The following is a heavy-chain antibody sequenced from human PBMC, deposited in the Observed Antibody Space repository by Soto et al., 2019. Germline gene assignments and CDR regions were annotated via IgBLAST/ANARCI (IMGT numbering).Heavy chain of an antibody. CDR2: IYYSGST. CDR1: GGSIISSSYY. J-gene: IGHJ4*02. CDR3: ARLFTPPLYYDILTGYPTHYFDY. Sequence: SETLSLTCTVSGGSIISSSYYWVWIRQPPGKGLEWIGSIYYSGSTYYNPSLKSRVTISVDTSKNQFSLKLSSVTAADTAVYYCARLFTPPLYYDILTGYPTHYFDYWGQGTLVTVSS. D-gene: IGHD3-9*01. V-gene: IGHV4-39*01.